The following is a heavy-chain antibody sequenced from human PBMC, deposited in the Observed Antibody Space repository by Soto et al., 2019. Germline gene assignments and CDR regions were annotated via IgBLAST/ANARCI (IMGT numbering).Heavy chain of an antibody. D-gene: IGHD1-26*01. Sequence: QITLKESGPTVVKPTQTLTLTCTVSGFSLTSSGVGVGWVRQPPGKALEFLTLAYWDDDRRYSSSLRSRVTITQDTSKTQVVITMTNMGPVDTATYFCARFPGTAGAFAYWGQGTLVTVSS. V-gene: IGHV2-5*02. CDR1: GFSLTSSGVG. J-gene: IGHJ4*02. CDR2: AYWDDDR. CDR3: ARFPGTAGAFAY.